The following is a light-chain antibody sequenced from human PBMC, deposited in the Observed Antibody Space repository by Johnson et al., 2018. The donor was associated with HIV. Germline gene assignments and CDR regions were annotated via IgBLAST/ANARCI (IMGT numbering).Light chain of an antibody. J-gene: IGLJ1*01. CDR3: GTWYNSLNTGGV. V-gene: IGLV1-51*02. CDR1: SSNIGNNY. Sequence: QSVLTQPPSVSAAPGQKVTISCSGSSSNIGNNYVSWYQQLPGTAPKLLIYENNKRPSGIPDRFSGSKSGTSATLGITGLQTGDEADYYCGTWYNSLNTGGVFGTGTKVTVL. CDR2: ENN.